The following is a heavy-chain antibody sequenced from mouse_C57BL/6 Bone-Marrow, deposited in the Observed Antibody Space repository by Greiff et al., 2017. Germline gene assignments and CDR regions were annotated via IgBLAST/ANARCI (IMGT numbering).Heavy chain of an antibody. J-gene: IGHJ4*01. V-gene: IGHV1-59*01. Sequence: QVQLQQPGAELVRPGTSVKLSCKASGYTFTSYWMHWVKQRPGQGLEWIGVIDPSDSYTNYNQKFKGKATLTVDTSSSAAYMLLSSRTSEDSAVYYCARNYYGNYGFYAMDYWGQGTSVTVSS. CDR1: GYTFTSYW. D-gene: IGHD2-1*01. CDR2: IDPSDSYT. CDR3: ARNYYGNYGFYAMDY.